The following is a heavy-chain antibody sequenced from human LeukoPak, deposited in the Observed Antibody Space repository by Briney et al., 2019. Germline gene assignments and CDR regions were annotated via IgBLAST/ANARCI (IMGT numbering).Heavy chain of an antibody. CDR3: ASQQLQWRESYYFDD. J-gene: IGHJ4*02. D-gene: IGHD5-24*01. V-gene: IGHV1-2*02. CDR2: INPNRVGT. Sequence: ASVKVSCKASGYIFTGYYMHWGRQAPGQGLEWRGWINPNRVGTKYAQKFQGRVTMTRDTSISTAYMELSRLGSDDTAIYYCASQQLQWRESYYFDDWGQGTLVTVSS. CDR1: GYIFTGYY.